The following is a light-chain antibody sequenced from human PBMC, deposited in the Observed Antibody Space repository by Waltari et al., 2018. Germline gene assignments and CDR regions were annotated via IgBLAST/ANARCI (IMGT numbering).Light chain of an antibody. V-gene: IGLV2-8*01. CDR1: RPALAGYNL. CDR2: VVS. Sequence: QSALTQPPSASRSPGQSVPITCPGTRPALAGYNLVSCSQHFPGKAPKLLISVVSERRSGLPARFCGSKSGHSATLTVSGPQAEDEADYYCSSYAGNNRLVFGTGTRVTV. J-gene: IGLJ1*01. CDR3: SSYAGNNRLV.